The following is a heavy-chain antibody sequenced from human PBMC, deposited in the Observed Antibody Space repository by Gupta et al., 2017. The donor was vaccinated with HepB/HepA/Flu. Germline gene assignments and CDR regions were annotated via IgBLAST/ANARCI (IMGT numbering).Heavy chain of an antibody. CDR3: ARRRPQVRASASVAMAV. CDR1: GGSFSGYY. CDR2: INNSGRT. D-gene: IGHD4/OR15-4a*01. V-gene: IGHV4-34*01. Sequence: QVQLQQWGAGLLKPSETLSLSCAVYGGSFSGYYWSWIRHPPGKGLEGMGEINNSGRTKYKTSRKRRVTISVETSKNQVSRKLIPVPAAEQDVEECARRRPQVRASASVAMAVGCQGTTVTVCS. J-gene: IGHJ6*02.